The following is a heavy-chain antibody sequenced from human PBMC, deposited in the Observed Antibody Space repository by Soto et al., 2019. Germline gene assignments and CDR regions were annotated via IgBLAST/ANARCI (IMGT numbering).Heavy chain of an antibody. CDR2: IIPIFGTA. CDR3: ARDPQRRYCNNGVCYPWAAEYFQN. J-gene: IGHJ1*01. D-gene: IGHD2-8*01. CDR1: GGTFSRYP. Sequence: SVKGSCKASGGTFSRYPFSWVRQAPGQGLEWMGGIIPIFGTANYAQKFQGRVTITADESTSTAYMELSSLRSEDTAVYYCARDPQRRYCNNGVCYPWAAEYFQNWDQGTLVTVSS. V-gene: IGHV1-69*13.